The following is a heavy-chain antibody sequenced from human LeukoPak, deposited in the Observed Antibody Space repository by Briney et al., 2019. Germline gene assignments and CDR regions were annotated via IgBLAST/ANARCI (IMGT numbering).Heavy chain of an antibody. V-gene: IGHV3-21*01. CDR1: GFTFSSYS. Sequence: GVSLRLSCAASGFTFSSYSTNWVRQAPGKGLEWVSSISSSSSYIYYADSVKGRFTISRDNAKNSLYLQMNSLRAEDTAVYYCARAEDGSGSYYSGIGWGQGTLVTVSS. D-gene: IGHD3-10*01. CDR3: ARAEDGSGSYYSGIG. J-gene: IGHJ4*02. CDR2: ISSSSSYI.